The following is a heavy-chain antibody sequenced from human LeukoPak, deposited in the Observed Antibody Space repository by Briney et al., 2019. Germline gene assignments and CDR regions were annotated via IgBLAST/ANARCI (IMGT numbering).Heavy chain of an antibody. CDR2: ISYEGSKK. CDR3: AKGGRFDWLNYYYMDV. D-gene: IGHD3-9*01. CDR1: GFTFSSYA. V-gene: IGHV3-30*04. Sequence: PGGSLRLSCAASGFTFSSYAMHWVRQAPGKGGEGVAVISYEGSKKYYADSVKGGFTISREKYKKTLYMQRRRLRAEDTAVYYCAKGGRFDWLNYYYMDVWGKGTPVIISS. J-gene: IGHJ6*03.